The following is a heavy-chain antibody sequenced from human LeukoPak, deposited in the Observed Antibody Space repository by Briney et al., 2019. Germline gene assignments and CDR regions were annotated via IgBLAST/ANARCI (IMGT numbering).Heavy chain of an antibody. CDR2: IDGEGSVT. V-gene: IGHV3-74*01. Sequence: PGGSLRLSCAASGFTFSTYWMHRVRQAPGKGLVWVSRIDGEGSVTKYTDSVKGRFTISRDNAKNTVYLQMNSLRAEDTAVYYCTTGGSYFFDYWGQGTLVTVSS. J-gene: IGHJ4*02. D-gene: IGHD1-1*01. CDR3: TTGGSYFFDY. CDR1: GFTFSTYW.